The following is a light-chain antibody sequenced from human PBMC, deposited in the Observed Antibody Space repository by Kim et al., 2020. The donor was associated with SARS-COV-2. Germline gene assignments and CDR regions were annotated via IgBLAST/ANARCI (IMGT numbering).Light chain of an antibody. J-gene: IGKJ1*01. V-gene: IGKV1-39*01. CDR1: QSISSY. Sequence: DIQMTQSPSSLSASVGDRVTITCRASQSISSYLNWYQQKPGKAPKLLMYAASSLQSGVPSRFSGSGSGTDFSLTISSLQPEDFASYYCQQSYSTPRTFGKGTKVDIK. CDR2: AAS. CDR3: QQSYSTPRT.